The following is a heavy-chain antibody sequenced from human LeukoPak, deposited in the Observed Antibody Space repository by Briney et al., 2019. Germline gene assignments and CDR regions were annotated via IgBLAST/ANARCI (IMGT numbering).Heavy chain of an antibody. CDR1: GYTFTSYA. CDR3: ARDLTETFYYETTRGFDAFDI. V-gene: IGHV7-4-1*02. Sequence: ASVKVSCKASGYTFTSYAMNWVRQAPGQGLEWMGWINTNTGNPTYAQGFTGRFVFSLDTSVSTAYLQISSLQAEDTAVYYCARDLTETFYYETTRGFDAFDIWGQGTMVTVSS. J-gene: IGHJ3*02. CDR2: INTNTGNP. D-gene: IGHD3-16*01.